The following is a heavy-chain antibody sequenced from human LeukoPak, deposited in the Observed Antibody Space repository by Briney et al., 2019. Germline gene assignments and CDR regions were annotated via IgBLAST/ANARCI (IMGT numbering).Heavy chain of an antibody. V-gene: IGHV3-23*01. J-gene: IGHJ4*02. CDR3: AKDHYDYVWGSYRWPLDY. CDR1: GFTFSSYG. Sequence: GGSLRLSCAASGFTFSSYGMSWVRQAPGKGLEWVSAISGSGGSTYYADSVKGRFTISRDNSKNTLYLQMNSLRAEDTAVYYCAKDHYDYVWGSYRWPLDYWGQGTQVTVSS. CDR2: ISGSGGST. D-gene: IGHD3-16*02.